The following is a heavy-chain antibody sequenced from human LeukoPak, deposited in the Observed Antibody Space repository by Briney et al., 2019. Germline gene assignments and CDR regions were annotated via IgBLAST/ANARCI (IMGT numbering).Heavy chain of an antibody. V-gene: IGHV1-18*01. J-gene: IGHJ4*02. D-gene: IGHD6-13*01. CDR3: TRDPSNSISRYIYFDY. Sequence: ASVKVSCKASGYAFTKYAITWVRQAPGQGLEWMGWISTYNGDTNYAQKFKGRVTLTTDSSTSTAYMELRILISDDTAVYYCTRDPSNSISRYIYFDYWGQGSLVTVSS. CDR2: ISTYNGDT. CDR1: GYAFTKYA.